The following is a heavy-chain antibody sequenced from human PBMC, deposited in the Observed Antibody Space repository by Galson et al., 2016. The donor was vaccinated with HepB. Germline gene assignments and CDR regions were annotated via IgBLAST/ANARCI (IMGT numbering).Heavy chain of an antibody. CDR1: GFIFSNYD. V-gene: IGHV3-23*01. CDR3: TKGRVTGHFNADY. CDR2: IRGSGDYT. Sequence: SLRLSCAASGFIFSNYDMNWVRQAPGKGLEWVSSIRGSGDYTYYADSVKGRFTISRDNSENTLSLQMHSLRIEDTAIYYCTKGRVTGHFNADYWGQGTLVTVSS. D-gene: IGHD3-9*01. J-gene: IGHJ4*02.